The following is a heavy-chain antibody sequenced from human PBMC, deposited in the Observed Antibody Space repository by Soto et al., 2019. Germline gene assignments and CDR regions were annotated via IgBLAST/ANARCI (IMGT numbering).Heavy chain of an antibody. J-gene: IGHJ4*02. V-gene: IGHV1-3*01. Sequence: QVQLVQSGAEGKKPGASVKVSCKASGYTFTSYAMHWVRQAPGQRLEWMGWINAGNGNTKYSQKFQGRVTITRDTSASTAYMELSSLRSEDTAVYYCARSSEYYQNLRGAFDYWGQGTLVTVSS. CDR3: ARSSEYYQNLRGAFDY. CDR2: INAGNGNT. CDR1: GYTFTSYA. D-gene: IGHD3-9*01.